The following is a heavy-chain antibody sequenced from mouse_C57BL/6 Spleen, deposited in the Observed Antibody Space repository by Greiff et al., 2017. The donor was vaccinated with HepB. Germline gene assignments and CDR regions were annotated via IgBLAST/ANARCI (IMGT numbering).Heavy chain of an antibody. CDR1: GFTFTDYY. D-gene: IGHD2-1*01. Sequence: DVMLVESGGGLVQPGGSLSLSCAASGFTFTDYYMSWVRQPPGKALEWLGFIRNKAHGYTTEYSASVKSRFTISRDNSQSILYLQMSALRAEDSVTYCCARYAMVSHWYFDLWGTGTTLTVSS. J-gene: IGHJ1*03. CDR2: IRNKAHGYTT. V-gene: IGHV7-3*01. CDR3: ARYAMVSHWYFDL.